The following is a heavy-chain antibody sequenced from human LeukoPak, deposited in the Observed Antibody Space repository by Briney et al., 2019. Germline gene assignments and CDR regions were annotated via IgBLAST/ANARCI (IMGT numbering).Heavy chain of an antibody. V-gene: IGHV1-46*01. CDR3: AREPRKVGASTYDAFDI. Sequence: ASVKASCKASGYTFTTYYLHWVRQPPGQGLEWMGIINPSGGSTTYAQKFRGRVTMTRDTSTSTVYMELSSLRSEDTAVYYCAREPRKVGASTYDAFDIWGQGTMVTVSS. CDR1: GYTFTTYY. J-gene: IGHJ3*02. CDR2: INPSGGST. D-gene: IGHD1-26*01.